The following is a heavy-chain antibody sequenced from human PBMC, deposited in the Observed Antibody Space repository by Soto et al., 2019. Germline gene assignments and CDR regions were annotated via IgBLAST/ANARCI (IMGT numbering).Heavy chain of an antibody. D-gene: IGHD2-2*02. Sequence: PGGSLRLSCAASGFTFSSYAMHWVRQAPGKGLEYVSAISSNGGSTYYADSVKGRFTISRDNSKNTLYLQMGSLRAEDMAVYYCARGEYCSSTSCHSGFYYYYGMDVWGQGTQVTVSS. J-gene: IGHJ6*02. V-gene: IGHV3-64*02. CDR3: ARGEYCSSTSCHSGFYYYYGMDV. CDR2: ISSNGGST. CDR1: GFTFSSYA.